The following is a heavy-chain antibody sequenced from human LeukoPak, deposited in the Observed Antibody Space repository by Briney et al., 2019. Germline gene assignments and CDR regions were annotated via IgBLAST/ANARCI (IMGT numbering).Heavy chain of an antibody. V-gene: IGHV3-23*01. D-gene: IGHD5-12*01. Sequence: PGGSLRLSCAASGFTFSNYAMSWVRQAPGKGLEWVSEISGSGGTIYYADSVEGRFTISRDNSKNTLYLQMNSLRAEDTAIYYCARNENSGWGYFDYWGQGTLVTVSS. CDR1: GFTFSNYA. CDR3: ARNENSGWGYFDY. J-gene: IGHJ4*02. CDR2: ISGSGGTI.